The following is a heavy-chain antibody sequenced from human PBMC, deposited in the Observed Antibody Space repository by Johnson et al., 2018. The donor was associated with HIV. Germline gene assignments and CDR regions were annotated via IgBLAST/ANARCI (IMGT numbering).Heavy chain of an antibody. CDR1: GFTFSSYG. Sequence: QVQLVESGGGVVQPGRSLRLSCAASGFTFSSYGMHWVRQAPGKGLEWVAVISYDGSKKYYADFVKGRFTISRDNSKTSLYLQTNSLRAEDTAVYYCARVSAYSYGCVSPAFDIWGQGTMVTVSS. CDR3: ARVSAYSYGCVSPAFDI. D-gene: IGHD5-18*01. J-gene: IGHJ3*02. V-gene: IGHV3-30*03. CDR2: ISYDGSKK.